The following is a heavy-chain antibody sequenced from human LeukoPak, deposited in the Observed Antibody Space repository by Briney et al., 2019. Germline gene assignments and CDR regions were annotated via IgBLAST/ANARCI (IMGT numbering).Heavy chain of an antibody. V-gene: IGHV4-34*01. CDR2: INQSGTT. D-gene: IGHD6-19*01. Sequence: SETLSLTCVVYDGSLSNYYWTWIRQPPGKGLEWMGEINQSGTTNYKPSLKSRVTISIDTSKNEFSLKVRSVTAADTAVYYCARLRDYTSGWLGQYEPRGQGTLVTVSS. CDR3: ARLRDYTSGWLGQYEP. J-gene: IGHJ5*02. CDR1: DGSLSNYY.